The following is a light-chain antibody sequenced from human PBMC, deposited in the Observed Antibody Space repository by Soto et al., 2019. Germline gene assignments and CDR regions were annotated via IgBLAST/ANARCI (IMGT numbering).Light chain of an antibody. V-gene: IGKV3-15*01. J-gene: IGKJ1*01. CDR2: DAS. CDR3: HQYSKWPQT. Sequence: EIVLTQSPGTLSLSPGERATLSCRASQNVDTKYLAWYQFKPGQAPRLLISDASTRATSISARFSGSGSVTQFTLTISSLQSEDIALYYCHQYSKWPQTFGQGTKVDI. CDR1: QNVDTKY.